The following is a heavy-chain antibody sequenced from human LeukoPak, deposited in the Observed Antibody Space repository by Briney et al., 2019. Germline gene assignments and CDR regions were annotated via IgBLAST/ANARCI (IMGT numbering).Heavy chain of an antibody. J-gene: IGHJ4*02. D-gene: IGHD1-26*01. CDR3: ARLVGDVTTWDC. CDR1: GLPFSISW. Sequence: PGGSLRLSCAASGLPFSISWMSWVRQAPGKRLEWVASIKQDESEKYYVDSVKGRFTTSRGNAKSSLYLQMNALRGEDTAVYYCARLVGDVTTWDCWGQGTLVTVSS. CDR2: IKQDESEK. V-gene: IGHV3-7*03.